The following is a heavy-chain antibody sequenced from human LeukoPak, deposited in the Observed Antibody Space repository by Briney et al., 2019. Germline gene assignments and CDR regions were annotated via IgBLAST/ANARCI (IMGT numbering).Heavy chain of an antibody. J-gene: IGHJ4*02. CDR1: GYTFISYA. D-gene: IGHD6-13*01. Sequence: ASVKVSCKASGYTFISYAIHWVRQAPGQRLEWMGWINAGNGNTKYSQKFQGRVTITRDTFASTAYMELSSLRSEDTAMYYCTRGIAAAGDFDYWGQGTLVTVSS. V-gene: IGHV1-3*01. CDR2: INAGNGNT. CDR3: TRGIAAAGDFDY.